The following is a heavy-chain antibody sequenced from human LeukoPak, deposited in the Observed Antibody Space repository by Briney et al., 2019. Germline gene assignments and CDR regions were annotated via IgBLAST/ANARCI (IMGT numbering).Heavy chain of an antibody. CDR1: GFTVSSKY. D-gene: IGHD6-19*01. V-gene: IGHV3-66*04. J-gene: IGHJ5*02. CDR2: IYSGGST. Sequence: GGSLRLSCAGSGFTVSSKYMSWVRQAPGKGLEWVSVIYSGGSTYYADSVKGRFTISRDNSKNTLYLQMNSLRAEDTAVYYCARLRGATVAHNWFDPWGQGTLVTVSS. CDR3: ARLRGATVAHNWFDP.